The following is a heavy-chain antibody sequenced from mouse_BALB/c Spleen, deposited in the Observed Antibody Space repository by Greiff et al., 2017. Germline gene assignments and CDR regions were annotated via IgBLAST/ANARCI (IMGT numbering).Heavy chain of an antibody. V-gene: IGHV5-17*02. Sequence: DVKLQESGGGLVQPGGSRKLSCAASGFTFSSFGMHWVRQAPEKGLEWVAYISSGSSTIYYADTVKGRFTISRDNPKNTLFLQMTSLRSEDTAMYYCARLDGYADYWGQGTTLTVSS. J-gene: IGHJ2*01. CDR3: ARLDGYADY. CDR2: ISSGSSTI. CDR1: GFTFSSFG. D-gene: IGHD2-2*01.